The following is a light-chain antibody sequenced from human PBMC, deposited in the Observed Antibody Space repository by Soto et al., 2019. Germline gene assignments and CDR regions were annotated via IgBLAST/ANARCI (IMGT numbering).Light chain of an antibody. V-gene: IGLV2-14*01. CDR2: EVS. J-gene: IGLJ1*01. CDR3: CSYAGSYTYV. CDR1: SSDIGVYNY. Sequence: QSVLTQPASVSGSLGQSITIPCTGTSSDIGVYNYVSWYQHHPGKAPKLMLYEVSVRPSGVSNRFSGSKSGNTASLTISGLQAEDEADYYCCSYAGSYTYVFGTGTKLTVL.